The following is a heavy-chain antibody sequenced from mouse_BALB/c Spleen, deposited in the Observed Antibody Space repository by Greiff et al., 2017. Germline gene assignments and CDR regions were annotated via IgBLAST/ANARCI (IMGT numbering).Heavy chain of an antibody. CDR3: ARPYYGHYFDY. CDR2: IDPANGNT. J-gene: IGHJ2*01. V-gene: IGHV14-3*02. Sequence: VQLQQSGAELVKPGASVKLSCTASGFNIKDTYMHWVKQRPEQGLEWIGRIDPANGNTKYDPKFQGKATITADTSSNTAYLQLSSLTSEDTAVYYCARPYYGHYFDYWGQGTTLTVSS. CDR1: GFNIKDTY. D-gene: IGHD1-2*01.